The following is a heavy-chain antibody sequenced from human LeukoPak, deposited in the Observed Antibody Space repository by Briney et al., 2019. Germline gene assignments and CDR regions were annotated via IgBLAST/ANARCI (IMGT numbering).Heavy chain of an antibody. CDR1: GFTVSSNY. CDR2: ISGTGSTI. Sequence: GGSLRLSCAASGFTVSSNYMSWVRQAPGKGLEWVSYISGTGSTIYYADSVKGRFIISRDNAKDSLYLQMNSLRVEDTAVYYCLRGDRRDYWGQGTLVTVSS. J-gene: IGHJ4*02. CDR3: LRGDRRDY. V-gene: IGHV3-11*04.